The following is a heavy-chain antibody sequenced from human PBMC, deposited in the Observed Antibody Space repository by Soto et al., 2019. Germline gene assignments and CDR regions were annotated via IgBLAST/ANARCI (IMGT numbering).Heavy chain of an antibody. V-gene: IGHV3-66*04. D-gene: IGHD6-19*01. CDR1: GFTVSSNY. J-gene: IGHJ6*02. CDR3: ASQWLVRFYYGMDV. Sequence: HPGGSLRLSCAASGFTVSSNYMGWVRQAPGKGLEWVSVIYSGGSTYYADSVKGRFTISRDNSKNTLYLQMNSLRAEDTAVYYCASQWLVRFYYGMDVWGQGTTVTVSS. CDR2: IYSGGST.